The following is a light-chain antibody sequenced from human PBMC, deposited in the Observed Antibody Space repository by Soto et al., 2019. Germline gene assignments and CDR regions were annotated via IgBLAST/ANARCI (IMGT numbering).Light chain of an antibody. Sequence: QSALTQPASVSGSPGQSITISCTGTSSDVGGSNYVSWYQQHPGKAPKLVIYEVSNRPSGVSNRFSGSKSGNTASLTISGLQAEDEADYYCRSYISSSTVFGGGTKVTVL. J-gene: IGLJ2*01. CDR2: EVS. CDR1: SSDVGGSNY. V-gene: IGLV2-14*01. CDR3: RSYISSSTV.